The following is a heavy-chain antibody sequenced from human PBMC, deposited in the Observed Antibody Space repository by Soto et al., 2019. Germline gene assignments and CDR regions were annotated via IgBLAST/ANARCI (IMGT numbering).Heavy chain of an antibody. V-gene: IGHV1-69*13. CDR3: ARGSASFGSGNYYYYGMDV. CDR2: IIPIFGTA. Sequence: SVKVSCKASGGTFSSYAISWVRQAPGQGLEWMGGIIPIFGTANYAQKIQGRVTITADESTSTAYMELSSLRSEDTAVYYCARGSASFGSGNYYYYGMDVWGQGTTVTVSS. CDR1: GGTFSSYA. J-gene: IGHJ6*02. D-gene: IGHD3-3*01.